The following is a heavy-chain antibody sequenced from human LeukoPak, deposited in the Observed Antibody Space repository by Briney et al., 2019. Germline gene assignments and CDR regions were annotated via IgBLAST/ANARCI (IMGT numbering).Heavy chain of an antibody. J-gene: IGHJ4*02. CDR3: VSGITATSG. Sequence: GESLKISCVGSGFTFSNSWMHWVRQAPGKGLMWVSAIKTDGSSISYVDSVKGRFTISRDNAKNTLYLQMNSLRAEDTAIYYCVSGITATSGWGQGTLVTVSS. V-gene: IGHV3-74*01. CDR2: IKTDGSSI. CDR1: GFTFSNSW. D-gene: IGHD1-20*01.